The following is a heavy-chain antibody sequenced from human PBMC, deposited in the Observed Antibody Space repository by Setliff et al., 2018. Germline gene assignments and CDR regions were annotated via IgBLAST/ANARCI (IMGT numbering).Heavy chain of an antibody. CDR2: INYSGST. CDR1: GGSISSYY. CDR3: ALSSSWFKDFQH. V-gene: IGHV4-59*01. D-gene: IGHD6-13*01. J-gene: IGHJ1*01. Sequence: KPSETLSLTCTVSGGSISSYYWSWIRQPPGKGLEWIGYINYSGSTNYNPSLKSRVTISEDVSKNQFSLKVSSVTAADTAIYYCALSSSWFKDFQHWGQGTLVTVSS.